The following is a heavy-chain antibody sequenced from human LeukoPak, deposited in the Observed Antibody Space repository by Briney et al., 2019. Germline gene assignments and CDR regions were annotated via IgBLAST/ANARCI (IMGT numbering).Heavy chain of an antibody. D-gene: IGHD2-15*01. CDR3: ARTRIPYCSGGSCRYYYYGMDV. CDR2: IYSGGST. J-gene: IGHJ6*02. CDR1: GFTVSSNY. Sequence: GGSLRLSCAASGFTVSSNYMSWVRQAPGKGLEWVSDIYSGGSTYYADSVKGRFTISRDNSKNTLYLRMNSLRAEDTAVYYCARTRIPYCSGGSCRYYYYGMDVWGQGTTVTVSS. V-gene: IGHV3-66*01.